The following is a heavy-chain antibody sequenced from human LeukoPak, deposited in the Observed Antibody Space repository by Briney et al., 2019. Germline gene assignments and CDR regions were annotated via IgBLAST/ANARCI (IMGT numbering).Heavy chain of an antibody. J-gene: IGHJ4*02. CDR2: ISSSSRTI. Sequence: TGGSLRLSCAASGFTFSSYSMNWVRQAPGKGLEWVSYISSSSRTIYYADSVKGRFTISRDNAKNSLYLQMNSLRAEDTAVYYCVRDAGGNSRWFDYWGQGTPVTVSS. CDR3: VRDAGGNSRWFDY. CDR1: GFTFSSYS. D-gene: IGHD4-23*01. V-gene: IGHV3-48*01.